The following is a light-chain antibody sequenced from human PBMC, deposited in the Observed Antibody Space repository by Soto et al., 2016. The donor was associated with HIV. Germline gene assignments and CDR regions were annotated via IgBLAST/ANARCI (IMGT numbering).Light chain of an antibody. CDR1: QTINTY. V-gene: IGKV1-27*01. CDR3: QKXDSAPWT. Sequence: DIQMTQSPSSLSASVGDRVTITCRASQTINTYLAWHQQKPGKGPKLLIYAVSTLEAGVPSRFSGSGSGTHFTLTINGLQPEDVATYYCQKXDSAPWTFGQGTTVEIK. CDR2: AVS. J-gene: IGKJ1*01.